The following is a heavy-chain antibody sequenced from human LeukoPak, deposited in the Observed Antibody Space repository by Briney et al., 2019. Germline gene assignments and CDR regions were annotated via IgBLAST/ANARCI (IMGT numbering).Heavy chain of an antibody. J-gene: IGHJ3*01. Sequence: PGGSLRLSCAASGFTFSDYPMSWVRQAPGKGLECVSVISGSGETIYYADSVKGRFTISRDNSRRTLYLQMNGLRADDTAVYYCAKDRTRGWYLGYDAFDVWGQGTMVTVSS. CDR3: AKDRTRGWYLGYDAFDV. CDR2: ISGSGETI. V-gene: IGHV3-23*01. CDR1: GFTFSDYP. D-gene: IGHD6-19*01.